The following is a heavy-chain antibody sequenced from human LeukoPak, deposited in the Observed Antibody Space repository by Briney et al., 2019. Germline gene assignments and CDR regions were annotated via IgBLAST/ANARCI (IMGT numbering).Heavy chain of an antibody. CDR2: FNPSENST. V-gene: IGHV1-46*01. CDR1: GYTFTSYY. CDR3: ATSAFDY. D-gene: IGHD2-15*01. Sequence: ASVKVSCKASGYTFTSYYMHWVRQAPGQGLEWMETFNPSENSTSYAQKFQGRVTLTRDTSTTTVYMELSSLRSEDTAVYCCATSAFDYWGQGTLVTVPS. J-gene: IGHJ4*02.